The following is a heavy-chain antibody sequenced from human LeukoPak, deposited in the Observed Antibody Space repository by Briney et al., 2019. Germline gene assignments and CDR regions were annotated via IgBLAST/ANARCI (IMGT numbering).Heavy chain of an antibody. D-gene: IGHD6-19*01. CDR3: ATDLVAGTAFDY. J-gene: IGHJ4*02. Sequence: ASVKVSCKVSGYTLIELSMHWVRQAPGKGLEWMGGFDPEDGETIYAHKFQGRVTMTEDTSTDTAYMELSSLRSEDTAVYYCATDLVAGTAFDYWGQGTLVTVSS. V-gene: IGHV1-24*01. CDR1: GYTLIELS. CDR2: FDPEDGET.